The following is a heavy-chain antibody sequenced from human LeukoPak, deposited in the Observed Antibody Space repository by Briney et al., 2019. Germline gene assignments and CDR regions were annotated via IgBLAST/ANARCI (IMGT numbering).Heavy chain of an antibody. J-gene: IGHJ4*02. Sequence: GGSLRLSCAASGFTFDDYAMHWVRQAPGKGLEWVSGISWNSGSIGYADSVKGRFTISRDNAKNSLYPQMNSLRAEDTALYYCAKDIKGPYDSSGYSRTTFDYWGQGTLVTVSS. V-gene: IGHV3-9*01. CDR2: ISWNSGSI. CDR1: GFTFDDYA. CDR3: AKDIKGPYDSSGYSRTTFDY. D-gene: IGHD3-22*01.